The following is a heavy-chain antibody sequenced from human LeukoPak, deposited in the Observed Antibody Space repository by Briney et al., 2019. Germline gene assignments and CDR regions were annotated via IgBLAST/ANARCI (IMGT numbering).Heavy chain of an antibody. Sequence: GGSLRLSCAASGFTYSSYAMSWVRHAPGKRLEWVSAISGSSDSTYYADSVKGRFTISRDNSKNTLYLQMNSLRAEDTAVYYCAPYGDYEVDYWGQGTLVTVSS. CDR3: APYGDYEVDY. D-gene: IGHD4-17*01. V-gene: IGHV3-23*01. J-gene: IGHJ4*02. CDR2: ISGSSDST. CDR1: GFTYSSYA.